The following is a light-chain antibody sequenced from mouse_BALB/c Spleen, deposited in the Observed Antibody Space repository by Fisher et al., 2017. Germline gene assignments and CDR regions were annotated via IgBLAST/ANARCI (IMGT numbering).Light chain of an antibody. J-gene: IGKJ1*01. V-gene: IGKV4-68*01. Sequence: IVITQTTALMSASPGEKVTMTCSASSSVSYMYWYQQKPRSSPKPWIYLTSNLASGVPARFSGSGSGTSYSLTISSMEAEDAADYYCHQWSSYPWTFGGGTKLEIK. CDR2: LTS. CDR3: HQWSSYPWT. CDR1: SSVSY.